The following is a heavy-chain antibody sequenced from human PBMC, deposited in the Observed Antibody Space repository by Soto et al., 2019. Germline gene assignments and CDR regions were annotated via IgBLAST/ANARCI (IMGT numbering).Heavy chain of an antibody. CDR3: AKPEEVVRGFDF. CDR2: IWYDGSNK. J-gene: IGHJ4*02. D-gene: IGHD3-10*01. CDR1: GFTFSSYG. V-gene: IGHV3-33*06. Sequence: GGSLRLSCAASGFTFSSYGMHWVRQAPGKGLEWVAVIWYDGSNKYYADSVKGRFTISRDNSKNTLYLQMNSLRVDDTAIYHCAKPEEVVRGFDFWGLGTLVTVSS.